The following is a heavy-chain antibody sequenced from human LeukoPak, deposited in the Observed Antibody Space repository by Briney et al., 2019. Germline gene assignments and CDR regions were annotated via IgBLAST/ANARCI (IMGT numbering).Heavy chain of an antibody. D-gene: IGHD5-24*01. CDR3: ARIGYNHYFDY. J-gene: IGHJ4*02. V-gene: IGHV1-2*02. CDR2: INPNSGGT. CDR1: GYTFTDYY. Sequence: ASVKVSCKASGYTFTDYYLHWVRQAPGQGLEWMGWINPNSGGTNSAQTFQGRVTMTRDTSITTAYLDLSRLRSDDTAVYYCARIGYNHYFDYWGQGTLVTVST.